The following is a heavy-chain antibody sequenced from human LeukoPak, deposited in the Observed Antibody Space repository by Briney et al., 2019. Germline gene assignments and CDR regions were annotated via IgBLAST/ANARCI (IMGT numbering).Heavy chain of an antibody. V-gene: IGHV3-33*04. Sequence: GRSLRLSCAASGFNFNNYDMDWVRQAPGKGLEWVAVIWDEGSNKYYAESVKGRFTISRDNSKKMLYLQMNGLRVEDTAVYYCARERGGQDWDFDLWGRGTLVTVSS. D-gene: IGHD3-10*01. CDR1: GFNFNNYD. CDR2: IWDEGSNK. CDR3: ARERGGQDWDFDL. J-gene: IGHJ2*01.